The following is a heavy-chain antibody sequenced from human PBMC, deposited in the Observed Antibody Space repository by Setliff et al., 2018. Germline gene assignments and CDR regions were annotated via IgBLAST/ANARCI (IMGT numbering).Heavy chain of an antibody. V-gene: IGHV4-39*07. CDR1: GGSISSSSYY. CDR3: ARAKGYCSSTSCRIYYFDY. CDR2: IYYSRST. J-gene: IGHJ4*02. Sequence: SETLSLTCTVSGGSISSSSYYWGWIRQPPGKGLEWIGSIYYSRSTYYNPSLKSRVTISVDTSKNQFSLKLSSVTAADTAVYYCARAKGYCSSTSCRIYYFDYWGQGTLVTVSS. D-gene: IGHD2-2*01.